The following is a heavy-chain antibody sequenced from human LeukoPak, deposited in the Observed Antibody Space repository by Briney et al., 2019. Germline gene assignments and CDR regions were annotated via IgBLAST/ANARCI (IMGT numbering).Heavy chain of an antibody. CDR3: ARAQTTMAYYYYYYMDV. CDR2: IIPIFGTA. J-gene: IGHJ6*03. D-gene: IGHD5-18*01. Sequence: ASVTVSCKASGGTFSSYAISWVRQAPGQGLEWMGRIIPIFGTANYAQKFQGRVTITADKSTSTAYMELSGLRSEDTAVYYCARAQTTMAYYYYYYMDVWGKGTTVTVSS. V-gene: IGHV1-69*06. CDR1: GGTFSSYA.